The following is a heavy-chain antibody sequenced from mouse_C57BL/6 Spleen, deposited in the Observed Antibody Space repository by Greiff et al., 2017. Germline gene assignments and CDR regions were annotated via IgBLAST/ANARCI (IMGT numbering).Heavy chain of an antibody. V-gene: IGHV1-82*01. CDR2: IYPGDGDT. Sequence: QVQLQQSGPELVKPGASVKISCKASGYAFSSSWMNWVKQRPGKGLEWIGRIYPGDGDTNYNGKFKGKATLTADKSSSTAYMQLSSLTSEDSAVYFCARGSSGYMFAYWGQGTLVTVSA. D-gene: IGHD3-2*02. CDR3: ARGSSGYMFAY. J-gene: IGHJ3*01. CDR1: GYAFSSSW.